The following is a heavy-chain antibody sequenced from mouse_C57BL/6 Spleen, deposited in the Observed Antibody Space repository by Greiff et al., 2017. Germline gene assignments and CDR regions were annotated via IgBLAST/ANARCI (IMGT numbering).Heavy chain of an antibody. CDR1: GYSITSGYY. J-gene: IGHJ2*01. V-gene: IGHV3-6*01. CDR3: ARDNYYFDY. Sequence: EVKLMESGPGLVKPSQSLSLTCSVTGYSITSGYYWNWIRQFPGNKLEWMGYISYDGSNNYNPSLKNRISITRDTSKNQFFLKLNSVTTEDTATYYCARDNYYFDYLGQGTTLTVSS. CDR2: ISYDGSN. D-gene: IGHD1-3*01.